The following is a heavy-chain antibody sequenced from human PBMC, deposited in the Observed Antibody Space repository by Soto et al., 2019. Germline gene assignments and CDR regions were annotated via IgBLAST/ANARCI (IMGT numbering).Heavy chain of an antibody. Sequence: ASVNVSCKASGYSFTSYYMHWVRQAPGQGLEWMGIINPSGGSTSYAQNFQGRVTMTRDTSTSTIYMELNSLRSEDTAVYYCARAYCGAGSCVPFDPWGQGTLVTVSS. CDR1: GYSFTSYY. V-gene: IGHV1-46*03. CDR3: ARAYCGAGSCVPFDP. J-gene: IGHJ5*02. D-gene: IGHD2-15*01. CDR2: INPSGGST.